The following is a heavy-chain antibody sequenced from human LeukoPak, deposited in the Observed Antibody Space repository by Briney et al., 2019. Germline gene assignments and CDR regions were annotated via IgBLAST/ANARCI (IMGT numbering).Heavy chain of an antibody. CDR3: ARLQTYYYDSSGYNDY. Sequence: PGRSLRLSCAASGFTFSSYGMHWVRQAPGKGLEWVAVISYDGSNKYYADSVKGRFTISRDNSKNTLYLQMNSLRAEGTAVYYCARLQTYYYDSSGYNDYWGQGTLVTVSS. CDR2: ISYDGSNK. D-gene: IGHD3-22*01. J-gene: IGHJ4*02. V-gene: IGHV3-30*19. CDR1: GFTFSSYG.